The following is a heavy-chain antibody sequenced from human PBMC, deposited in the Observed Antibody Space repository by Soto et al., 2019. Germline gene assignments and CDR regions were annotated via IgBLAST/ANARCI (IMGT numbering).Heavy chain of an antibody. V-gene: IGHV3-23*01. D-gene: IGHD6-19*01. CDR3: AKLSTGWDGGGDY. J-gene: IGHJ4*02. Sequence: EVQLLESGGGLVQPGGSLRLSCAASGFTFSTYGMSWVRQAPGKGLEWVSAISGSGGSTYYADSVKGRFTISRDNSKNTLYLQMNSLRAEDTAVYYWAKLSTGWDGGGDYWGQGTLVTVSS. CDR1: GFTFSTYG. CDR2: ISGSGGST.